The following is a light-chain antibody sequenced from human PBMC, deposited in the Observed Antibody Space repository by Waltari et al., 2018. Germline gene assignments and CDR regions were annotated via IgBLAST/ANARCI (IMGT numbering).Light chain of an antibody. CDR3: QSDDSSLSGSV. CDR2: GNS. V-gene: IGLV1-40*01. CDR1: SSNIGTGYD. Sequence: QSVLTQPPSVSGAPGQRVTISCTGSSSNIGTGYDVHWYQQLPGTAPKLPIYGNSNRPSWVPDRSAGSKSGTSASLAITGLQAEDEHDYYCQSDDSSLSGSVFGGGTKLTVL. J-gene: IGLJ2*01.